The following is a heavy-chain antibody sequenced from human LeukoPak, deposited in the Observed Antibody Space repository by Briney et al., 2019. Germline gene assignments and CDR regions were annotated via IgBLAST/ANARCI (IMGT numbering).Heavy chain of an antibody. Sequence: GGSLRLSCAASGFTFSSYSMNWVRQAPGKGLEWVSYISSSSSTIYYADSVKGRFTISRDNAKNSLYLQMNSLGAEDTAVYYCARDAVVVVAAPHNWFDPWGQGTLVTVSS. V-gene: IGHV3-48*01. D-gene: IGHD2-15*01. CDR2: ISSSSSTI. J-gene: IGHJ5*02. CDR3: ARDAVVVVAAPHNWFDP. CDR1: GFTFSSYS.